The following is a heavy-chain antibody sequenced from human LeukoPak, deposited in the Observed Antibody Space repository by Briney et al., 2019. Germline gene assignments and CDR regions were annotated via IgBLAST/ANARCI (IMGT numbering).Heavy chain of an antibody. CDR2: IIPILGIA. CDR3: ARELMVTATELPYNWFDP. D-gene: IGHD2-21*02. Sequence: ASVKVSCKASGGTFSSYAISWVRQAPGQGLEWMGRIIPILGIANYAQKFQGRVTITADKSTSTAYMELSSLRSEDTAVYYCARELMVTATELPYNWFDPWGQGTLVTVSS. CDR1: GGTFSSYA. V-gene: IGHV1-69*04. J-gene: IGHJ5*02.